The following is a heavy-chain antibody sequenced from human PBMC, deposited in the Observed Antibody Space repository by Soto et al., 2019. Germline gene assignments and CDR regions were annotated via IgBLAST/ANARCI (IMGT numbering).Heavy chain of an antibody. CDR2: IYYSGNT. V-gene: IGHV4-31*03. D-gene: IGHD5-12*01. Sequence: PSETLSLTCTVSDGSIRTVGYYWSLIRQHPGRGLEWIGYIYYSGNTYYNPSLKSRVTISIDTSNNHFSLKLSSVTAADTAVYYCARENSGDGYNFIDYWGQGTLVTVSS. CDR1: DGSIRTVGYY. J-gene: IGHJ4*02. CDR3: ARENSGDGYNFIDY.